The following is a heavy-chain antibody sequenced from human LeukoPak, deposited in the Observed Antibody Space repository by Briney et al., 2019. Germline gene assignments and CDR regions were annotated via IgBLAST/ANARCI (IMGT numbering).Heavy chain of an antibody. CDR1: GFSFSTYS. CDR3: TRDQYYYDSGGYYVFDF. CDR2: ITATSRNT. Sequence: PGGSLRLSCAASGFSFSTYSMNWVRQAPGKGLEWVSSITATSRNTWYADSVKGRFTISRDNAENSLYLQMNSLRAEDTAVYYCTRDQYYYDSGGYYVFDFWGQGTLVTVSS. V-gene: IGHV3-21*01. D-gene: IGHD3-22*01. J-gene: IGHJ4*02.